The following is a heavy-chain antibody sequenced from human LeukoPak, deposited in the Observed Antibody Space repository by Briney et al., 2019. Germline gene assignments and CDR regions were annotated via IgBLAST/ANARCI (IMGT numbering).Heavy chain of an antibody. CDR2: ISAYNGNT. J-gene: IGHJ4*02. D-gene: IGHD3-22*01. Sequence: ASVKVSCKAPGYTFTSYGISWVRQALGQGLEWMGWISAYNGNTNYAQKLQGRVTMTTDTSTSTAYMELRSLRSDDTAVYYCAREPGIKYYYDSSGYHFDYWGRGTLVTVSS. CDR3: AREPGIKYYYDSSGYHFDY. V-gene: IGHV1-18*01. CDR1: GYTFTSYG.